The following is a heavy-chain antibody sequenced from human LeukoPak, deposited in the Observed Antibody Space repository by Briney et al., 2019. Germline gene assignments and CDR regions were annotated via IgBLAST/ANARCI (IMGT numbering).Heavy chain of an antibody. D-gene: IGHD6-13*01. CDR3: AREAAGTRAVDY. J-gene: IGHJ4*02. CDR1: GGSISSYY. Sequence: QSSETLSLTCTVSGGSISSYYWSWIRQPPGKGLEWIGYIYYSGSTNYNPSLKSRVTISVDTSKNQFSLRLSSVTAADTAVYYCAREAAGTRAVDYWGQGTLVTVSS. V-gene: IGHV4-59*01. CDR2: IYYSGST.